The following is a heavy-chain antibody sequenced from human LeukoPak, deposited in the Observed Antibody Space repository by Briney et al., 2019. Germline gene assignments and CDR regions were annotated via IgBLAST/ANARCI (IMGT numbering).Heavy chain of an antibody. D-gene: IGHD5-18*01. V-gene: IGHV4-38-2*01. J-gene: IGHJ4*02. CDR3: ATVDTAMVYFDY. CDR2: IYHSGST. Sequence: SETLSLTCAVSGYSISSGYCWGWIRQPPGKGLEWIGSIYHSGSTYYNPSLKSRVTISVDTSKNQFSLKLSAVTAADTAVYYCATVDTAMVYFDYWGQGTLVTVSS. CDR1: GYSISSGYC.